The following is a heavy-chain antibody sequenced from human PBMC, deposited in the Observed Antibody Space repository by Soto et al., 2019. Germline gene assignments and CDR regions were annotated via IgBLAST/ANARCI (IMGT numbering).Heavy chain of an antibody. CDR1: GFTFSSYA. CDR3: ARDLPPYDSSGYYY. V-gene: IGHV3-30-3*01. D-gene: IGHD3-22*01. Sequence: GGSLRLSCAASGFTFSSYAMHWVRQAPGKGLEWVAVISYDGSNKYYADSVKGRFTISRDNSKNTLYLQMNSLRAEDTAVYYCARDLPPYDSSGYYYWGQGTLVTVSS. J-gene: IGHJ4*02. CDR2: ISYDGSNK.